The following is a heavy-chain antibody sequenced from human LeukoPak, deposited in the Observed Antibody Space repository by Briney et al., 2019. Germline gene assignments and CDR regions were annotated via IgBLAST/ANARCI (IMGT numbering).Heavy chain of an antibody. Sequence: ASVKVSCKASGYTFTSYGISWVRQAPGQGLEWMGWISAYNGNTNYAQKLQGRVTMTTDTSTGTAYMELRSLRSDDTAVYYCARDRIRLDSSGYQHWGQGTLVTVSS. V-gene: IGHV1-18*01. CDR3: ARDRIRLDSSGYQH. CDR1: GYTFTSYG. CDR2: ISAYNGNT. D-gene: IGHD6-19*01. J-gene: IGHJ1*01.